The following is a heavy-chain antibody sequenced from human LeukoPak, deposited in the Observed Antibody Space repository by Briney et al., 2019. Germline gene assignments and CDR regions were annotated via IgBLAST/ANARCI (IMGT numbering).Heavy chain of an antibody. CDR3: ARETERFYMAG. V-gene: IGHV3-33*01. CDR1: GFTFSCYG. CDR2: IWYDGSNK. Sequence: GGSLRLSCSASGFTFSCYGRHWVRQGPGMGLEWVAVIWYDGSNKYYAASVTGRVTISRDNSKRRLYLQMNSLRAEDTAVYYGARETERFYMAGCRKGTTVTV. D-gene: IGHD1-14*01. J-gene: IGHJ6*03.